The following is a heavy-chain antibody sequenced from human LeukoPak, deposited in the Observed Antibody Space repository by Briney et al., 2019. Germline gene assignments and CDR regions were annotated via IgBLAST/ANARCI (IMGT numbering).Heavy chain of an antibody. J-gene: IGHJ4*02. V-gene: IGHV4-34*01. Sequence: SETLSLTCAVYGGSFSGYYWSWIRQPPGKGLEWIGEINHSGSTNYNPSLKSRVTISIHTSTNQLSLALSSVTAADTAVYYCARAGSYRLTTTLWGQGTLVAVSS. CDR1: GGSFSGYY. CDR2: INHSGST. D-gene: IGHD4-17*01. CDR3: ARAGSYRLTTTL.